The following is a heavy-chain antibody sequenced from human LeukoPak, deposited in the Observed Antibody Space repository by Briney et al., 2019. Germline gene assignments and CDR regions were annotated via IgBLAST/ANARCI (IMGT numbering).Heavy chain of an antibody. J-gene: IGHJ4*02. CDR1: GFTFSSHA. CDR2: ISGSGGNT. Sequence: PGGSLRLSCAASGFTFSSHAMSWVRQAPGKGLEWVSAISGSGGNTYYADSVKGRFTISRDNSKNTLYLQMSTLRAEDTAIYYCAKGPLTEVAGTTWDYWGQGTLVTVSS. V-gene: IGHV3-23*01. CDR3: AKGPLTEVAGTTWDY. D-gene: IGHD6-19*01.